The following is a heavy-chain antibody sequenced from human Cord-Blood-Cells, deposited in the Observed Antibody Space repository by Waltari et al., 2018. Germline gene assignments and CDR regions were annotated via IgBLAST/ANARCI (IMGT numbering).Heavy chain of an antibody. V-gene: IGHV3-30*04. J-gene: IGHJ4*02. D-gene: IGHD6-13*01. CDR1: GFTFSSYA. CDR2: ISYDGSNK. Sequence: QVQLVESGGGVVQPGRSLRLSCAASGFTFSSYAMHWVRQAPGKGLEWVAVISYDGSNKYYADSVKGRFTISRDNSKNTLYLQMNSLRAEDTAVYYCARAAAAGFDYWGQGTLDTVSS. CDR3: ARAAAAGFDY.